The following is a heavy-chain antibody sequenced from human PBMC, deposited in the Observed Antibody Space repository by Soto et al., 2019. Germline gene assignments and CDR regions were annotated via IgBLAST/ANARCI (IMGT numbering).Heavy chain of an antibody. D-gene: IGHD3-3*01. J-gene: IGHJ4*02. CDR1: GFTFSSYA. CDR2: ISYDGSNK. Sequence: QVQLVEFGGGVVQPGRSLRLSCAASGFTFSSYAMHWVRQAPGKGLEWVAVISYDGSNKYYADSVKGRFTISRDNSKNTLYLQMYSLRAEDTAVYYCARGDFGDYWGQGTLVTVSS. CDR3: ARGDFGDY. V-gene: IGHV3-30-3*01.